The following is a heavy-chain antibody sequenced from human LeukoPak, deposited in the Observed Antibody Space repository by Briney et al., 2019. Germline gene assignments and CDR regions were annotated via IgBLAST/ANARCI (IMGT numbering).Heavy chain of an antibody. Sequence: PSETLSLTCTVSGGSISSSSYYWGWIRQPPGKGLEWIGSIYYSGSTYYNPSLKSRVTISVDTSKNQFSLKLSSVTAADTAVYYCARGEYGSGSLWGQGTLVTVSS. D-gene: IGHD3-10*01. CDR3: ARGEYGSGSL. CDR2: IYYSGST. J-gene: IGHJ4*02. CDR1: GGSISSSSYY. V-gene: IGHV4-39*07.